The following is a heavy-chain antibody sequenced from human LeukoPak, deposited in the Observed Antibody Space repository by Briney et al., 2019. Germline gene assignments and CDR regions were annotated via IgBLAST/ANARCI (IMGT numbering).Heavy chain of an antibody. V-gene: IGHV5-51*01. D-gene: IGHD3-10*01. J-gene: IGHJ4*02. Sequence: AESLKISCKGSGYSFTSHWIGWIRQMPGKGLEWMGLIHPLDSDSRYSPSFQGQVTMSADKSINTVYLQWSSLKASDTAMYFCARRLLGGSGSFDYWGQGTVVTVSS. CDR1: GYSFTSHW. CDR2: IHPLDSDS. CDR3: ARRLLGGSGSFDY.